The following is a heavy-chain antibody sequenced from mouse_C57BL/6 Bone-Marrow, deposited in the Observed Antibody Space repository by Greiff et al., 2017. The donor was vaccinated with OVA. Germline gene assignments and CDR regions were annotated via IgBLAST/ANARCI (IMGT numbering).Heavy chain of an antibody. D-gene: IGHD1-1*02. J-gene: IGHJ2*01. Sequence: QVQLKQPGAELVKPGASVKLSCKASGYTFTSYWMHWVKQRPGQGLEWIGMIHPNSGSTNYNEKFKSKATLTVDKSSSTAYMQLSSLTSEDSAVDYCARGGENYARYYFDYWGQGTTLTVSS. CDR2: IHPNSGST. CDR1: GYTFTSYW. V-gene: IGHV1-64*01. CDR3: ARGGENYARYYFDY.